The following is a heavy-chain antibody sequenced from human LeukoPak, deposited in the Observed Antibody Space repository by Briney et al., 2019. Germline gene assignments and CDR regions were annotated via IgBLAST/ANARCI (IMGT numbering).Heavy chain of an antibody. CDR1: GFTVSSNY. Sequence: GGSLRLSCAASGFTVSSNYMNWVRQAPGKGLEWVSVIYSGGGTYYADSVKDRFTISRDSAKNTLYLQMNSLRAEDTAVYYCARDLGGNAFDIWGQGTMVTVSS. J-gene: IGHJ3*02. CDR3: ARDLGGNAFDI. D-gene: IGHD3-16*01. V-gene: IGHV3-66*01. CDR2: IYSGGGT.